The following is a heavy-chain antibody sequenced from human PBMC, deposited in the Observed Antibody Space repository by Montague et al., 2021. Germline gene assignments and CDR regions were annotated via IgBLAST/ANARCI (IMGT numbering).Heavy chain of an antibody. CDR3: AKEKGIALVRGLDY. CDR1: GFRFDDYT. CDR2: ISWNSNTI. D-gene: IGHD3-10*01. Sequence: SLRLSCAASGFRFDDYTMHWVRQVPGKGLEWVSGISWNSNTIDYVDSVKGRFTISRDHAKNSLYLEMSSLRAEDTALYFCAKEKGIALVRGLDYWGQGTQVTVSS. V-gene: IGHV3-9*01. J-gene: IGHJ4*02.